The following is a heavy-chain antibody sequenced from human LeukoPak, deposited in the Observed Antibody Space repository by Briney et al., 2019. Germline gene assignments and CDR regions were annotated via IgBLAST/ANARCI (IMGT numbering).Heavy chain of an antibody. CDR2: INPSGGTT. V-gene: IGHV1-46*01. CDR1: GYTFTSYY. D-gene: IGHD6-13*01. Sequence: GASVKVSCKASGYTFTSYYMHRVRQAPGQGLEWMGIINPSGGTTSYAQKFQGRVTMTRDTSTSTVYMELSSLRSEDTAVYYCARSSSWYYVDYWGQGTLVAVSS. J-gene: IGHJ4*02. CDR3: ARSSSWYYVDY.